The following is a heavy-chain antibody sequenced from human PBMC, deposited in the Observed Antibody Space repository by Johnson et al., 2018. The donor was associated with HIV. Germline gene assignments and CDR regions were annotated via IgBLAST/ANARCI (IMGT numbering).Heavy chain of an antibody. D-gene: IGHD3-22*01. J-gene: IGHJ3*02. CDR1: GFTFRTFP. Sequence: QMMLVESGGGVVQPGKSLRLSCAASGFTFRTFPMHWVRQAPGKGLEWVAVISYDGGHGYYAEFVRGRFTISRDNSENTVYLQMDSLRAGDTAIYYCARGGVGRYDSSASPQRAFDIWGQGTMVTVSS. CDR3: ARGGVGRYDSSASPQRAFDI. V-gene: IGHV3-30*04. CDR2: ISYDGGHG.